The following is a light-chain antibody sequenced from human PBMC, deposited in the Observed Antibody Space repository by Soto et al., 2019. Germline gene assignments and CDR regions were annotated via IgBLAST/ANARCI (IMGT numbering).Light chain of an antibody. CDR2: DAS. CDR3: QQYNHWPRT. V-gene: IGKV3-15*01. J-gene: IGKJ1*01. CDR1: QTLSSS. Sequence: EIVLTQSPGTLSLSPGERATLSCRTSQTLSSSFLAWYQQTPGQAPRLLIYDASTRATGIPSRFSGSGSGTEFTLTSSSLQSEDFAVYYCQQYNHWPRTVGRGTKVDIK.